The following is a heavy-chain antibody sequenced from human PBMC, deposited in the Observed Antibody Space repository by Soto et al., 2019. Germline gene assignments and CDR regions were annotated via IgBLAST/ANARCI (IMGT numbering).Heavy chain of an antibody. CDR3: ARDYTITREDCFDP. V-gene: IGHV1-18*01. CDR2: ISAHNGNT. Sequence: QVHLVQSGAEVKKPGASVKVSCKGSGYAFTTYGITWVRQAPGQGLEWMGWISAHNGNTNYAQKLQGRVTVTRDTSTSTAYMEVKSLRSDDTAVYYCARDYTITREDCFDPWGQGTLVTVSS. D-gene: IGHD3-10*01. CDR1: GYAFTTYG. J-gene: IGHJ5*02.